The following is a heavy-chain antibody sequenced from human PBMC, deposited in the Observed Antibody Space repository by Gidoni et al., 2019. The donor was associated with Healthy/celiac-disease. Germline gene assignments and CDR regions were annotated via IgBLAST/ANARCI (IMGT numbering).Heavy chain of an antibody. CDR2: IYYSGST. CDR1: GGSISSGGYY. D-gene: IGHD3-22*01. J-gene: IGHJ4*02. CDR3: ARLTPVWEYYYDTTGYPDY. V-gene: IGHV4-30-4*01. Sequence: QVQLQESGPGLVKPSQTLSLTCAVSGGSISSGGYYWSWIRQPPGKGLEWIGYIYYSGSTYYNPSLKSRVTISIDTSKNQFSLKLSSVTAADTAVYYCARLTPVWEYYYDTTGYPDYWGQGTLVTVSS.